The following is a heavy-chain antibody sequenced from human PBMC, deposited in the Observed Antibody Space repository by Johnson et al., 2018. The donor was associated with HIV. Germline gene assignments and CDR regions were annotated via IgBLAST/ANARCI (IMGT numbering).Heavy chain of an antibody. CDR2: IKSKTDGGTI. J-gene: IGHJ3*02. Sequence: VQLVEYGGGVVQPGGSLRLSCAASGFTFSSYWMSWVRQAPGKGLEWVGRIKSKTDGGTIDYAAPVKGRFTISRDDSKNTLSLQMNSLKIEDTAVYYCSTSFYFYYSSNYYRVAIDAFDIWGQGTMVTVSS. V-gene: IGHV3-15*01. CDR1: GFTFSSYW. D-gene: IGHD3-22*01. CDR3: STSFYFYYSSNYYRVAIDAFDI.